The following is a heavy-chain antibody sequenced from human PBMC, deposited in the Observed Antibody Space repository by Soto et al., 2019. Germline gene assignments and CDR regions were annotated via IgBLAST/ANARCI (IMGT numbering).Heavy chain of an antibody. CDR3: ARVIDGVAGPYNWFDP. D-gene: IGHD6-19*01. CDR1: GYTFTSYG. CDR2: ISAYNGNT. Sequence: ASVKVSCKASGYTFTSYGISWVLQAPGQGLEWMGWISAYNGNTNYAQKLQGRVTMTTDTSTSTAYMELRSLRSDDTAVYYCARVIDGVAGPYNWFDPWGQGTLVTVSS. J-gene: IGHJ5*02. V-gene: IGHV1-18*04.